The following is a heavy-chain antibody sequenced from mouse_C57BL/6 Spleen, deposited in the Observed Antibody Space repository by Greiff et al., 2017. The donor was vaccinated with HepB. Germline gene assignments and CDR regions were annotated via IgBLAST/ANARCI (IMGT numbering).Heavy chain of an antibody. Sequence: DVKLVESGGDLVKPGGSLKLSCAASGFTFSSYGMSWVRQTPDKRLEWVATISSGGSYTYYPDSVKGRFTISRDNAKNTLYLQMSSLKSEDTAMYYCAREGSGYFDVWGTGTTVTVSS. CDR3: AREGSGYFDV. D-gene: IGHD1-3*01. CDR2: ISSGGSYT. J-gene: IGHJ1*03. CDR1: GFTFSSYG. V-gene: IGHV5-6*02.